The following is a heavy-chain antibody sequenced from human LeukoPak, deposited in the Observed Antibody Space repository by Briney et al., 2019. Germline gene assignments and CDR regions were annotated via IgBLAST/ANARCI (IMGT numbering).Heavy chain of an antibody. D-gene: IGHD5-18*01. Sequence: GSLRLSCAASEFTFSSYAMHWVRQAPGKGLEWVAVISYDGSNKYYADSVKGRFTISRDNSKNTLYLQMNSLRAEDTAVYYCARVGRQLWFGDAFDIWGQGTMVTVSS. CDR2: ISYDGSNK. J-gene: IGHJ3*02. CDR1: EFTFSSYA. CDR3: ARVGRQLWFGDAFDI. V-gene: IGHV3-30-3*01.